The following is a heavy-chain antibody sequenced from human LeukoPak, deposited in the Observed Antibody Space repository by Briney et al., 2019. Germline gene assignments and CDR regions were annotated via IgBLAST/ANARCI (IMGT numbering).Heavy chain of an antibody. J-gene: IGHJ5*02. CDR2: IYYSGST. CDR1: GGSISSYY. V-gene: IGHV4-59*01. CDR3: ARDYIWFGEARFDP. D-gene: IGHD3-10*01. Sequence: SETLSLTCTVSGGSISSYYWNWIRQPPGKGLEWIGYIYYSGSTNYNPSLKSRVTISVDTSKNQFSLKLSSVTAADTAVYYCARDYIWFGEARFDPWGQGTLVTVSS.